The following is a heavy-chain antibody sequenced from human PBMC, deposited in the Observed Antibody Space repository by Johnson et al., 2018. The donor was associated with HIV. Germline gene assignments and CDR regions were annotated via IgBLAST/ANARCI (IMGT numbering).Heavy chain of an antibody. Sequence: FTFDDYTMHWVRQAPGKGLEWVSLISWDGGSTYYADSVKGRFTISRDNAKNSLYLQMNNLRAEDTAVYYCAAGYAMASDAFDIWGQGTMVTVSS. V-gene: IGHV3-43*01. J-gene: IGHJ3*02. CDR2: ISWDGGST. CDR3: AAGYAMASDAFDI. CDR1: FTFDDYT. D-gene: IGHD2-8*01.